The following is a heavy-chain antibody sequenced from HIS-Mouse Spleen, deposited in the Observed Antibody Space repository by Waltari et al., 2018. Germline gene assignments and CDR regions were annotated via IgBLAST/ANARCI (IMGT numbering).Heavy chain of an antibody. V-gene: IGHV4-39*07. Sequence: QLQLQESGPGLVKPSETLSLTCTVSGGSISSSRYHWGWIRQPPGKGLEWIGSIYCSGSTYYNPSLKSRVTISVDTSKNQFSLKLSSVTAADTAVYYCAREIPYSSSWYDWYFDLWGRGTLVTVSS. CDR2: IYCSGST. CDR3: AREIPYSSSWYDWYFDL. J-gene: IGHJ2*01. D-gene: IGHD6-13*01. CDR1: GGSISSSRYH.